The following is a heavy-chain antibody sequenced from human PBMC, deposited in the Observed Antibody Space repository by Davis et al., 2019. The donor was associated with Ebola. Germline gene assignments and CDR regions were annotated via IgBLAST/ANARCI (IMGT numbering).Heavy chain of an antibody. D-gene: IGHD6-13*01. CDR3: VRGGRTAGTLLDF. V-gene: IGHV3-43*01. CDR1: GFTFDDHT. CDR2: ITWDGGTT. J-gene: IGHJ4*02. Sequence: GESLKISCEASGFTFDDHTMHWVRQVPGKGLEWVSLITWDGGTTHYEDSFKGRFIISRDNNENALHLQINSLGIEDTALYHCVRGGRTAGTLLDFWGPGTQVTVSA.